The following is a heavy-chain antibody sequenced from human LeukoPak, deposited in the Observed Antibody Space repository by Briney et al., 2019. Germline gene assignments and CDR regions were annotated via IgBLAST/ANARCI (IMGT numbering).Heavy chain of an antibody. Sequence: GGSLRLSCAASGFTFSSYWMSWVRQAPGKGLEWVSSMSPDGRDTRYADSVRGRFTISRDNAKNSLYLQMNNLRVEDTATYFCAGEPRQLAYWGQGTLVTVSS. V-gene: IGHV3-7*03. D-gene: IGHD6-6*01. J-gene: IGHJ4*02. CDR3: AGEPRQLAY. CDR1: GFTFSSYW. CDR2: MSPDGRDT.